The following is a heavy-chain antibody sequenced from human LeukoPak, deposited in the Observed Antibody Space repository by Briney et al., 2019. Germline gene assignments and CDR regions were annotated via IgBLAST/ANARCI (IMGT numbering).Heavy chain of an antibody. CDR3: ARGPHLSSGWYPLYYFDY. D-gene: IGHD6-19*01. CDR2: ISSSSSYI. CDR1: GFTFSSYS. V-gene: IGHV3-21*01. Sequence: PGGSLRLSCAASGFTFSSYSMNWVRQAPGKGLEWVSSISSSSSYIYYANSVKGRFTISRDNAKNSLYLQMNSLRAEDTAVYYCARGPHLSSGWYPLYYFDYWGQGTLVTVSS. J-gene: IGHJ4*02.